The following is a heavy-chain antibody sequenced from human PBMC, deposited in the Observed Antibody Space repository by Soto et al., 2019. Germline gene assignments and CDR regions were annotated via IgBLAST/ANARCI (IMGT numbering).Heavy chain of an antibody. CDR1: GYTLTTYV. CDR2: INAGNDNT. CDR3: AKVGQYYYGMDV. J-gene: IGHJ6*02. D-gene: IGHD3-3*01. Sequence: ASVKVSCKASGYTLTTYVMHWVRQAPGQRLEWMGWINAGNDNTKYSEKFQGRVTITRDTSASTVYMELSSLSSEDTAVYYCAKVGQYYYGMDVSGQRTTVTVSS. V-gene: IGHV1-3*01.